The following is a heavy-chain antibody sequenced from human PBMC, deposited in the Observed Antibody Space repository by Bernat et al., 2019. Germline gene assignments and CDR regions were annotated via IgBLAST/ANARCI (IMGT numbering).Heavy chain of an antibody. CDR2: ISGNGGTI. J-gene: IGHJ3*02. Sequence: EVQLVESGGGLVQPGGSLRLSCEASGFTISSYAMSWVRQAPGKGLEWVSVISGNGGTIFYADSVKGRFTISRDNSKNTLYLQMSSLRAEDTAIYYCAKDIRRSASLWAFEIWGQGTLVTVSS. D-gene: IGHD2-21*01. V-gene: IGHV3-23*04. CDR1: GFTISSYA. CDR3: AKDIRRSASLWAFEI.